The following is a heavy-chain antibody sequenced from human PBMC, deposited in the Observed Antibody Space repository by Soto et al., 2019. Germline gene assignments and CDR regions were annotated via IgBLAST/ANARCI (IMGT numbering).Heavy chain of an antibody. D-gene: IGHD3-3*01. V-gene: IGHV4-30-4*01. J-gene: IGHJ4*02. CDR1: GGSISSGDYY. Sequence: SETLSLTCTVSGGSISSGDYYWSWIRQPPGKGLEWIGYIYYSGSTYYNPSLKSRVTISVDTSKNQFSLKLSSVTAADTAVYYCAREGRFLEWLSGFDYWGQGTLVSLL. CDR3: AREGRFLEWLSGFDY. CDR2: IYYSGST.